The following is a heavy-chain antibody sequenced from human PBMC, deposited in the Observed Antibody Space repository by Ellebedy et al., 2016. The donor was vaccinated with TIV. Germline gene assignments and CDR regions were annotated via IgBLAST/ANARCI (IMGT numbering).Heavy chain of an antibody. V-gene: IGHV4-39*01. CDR1: GGSISSRSNY. J-gene: IGHJ4*02. D-gene: IGHD3-16*01. CDR3: ARSLGGPYYFDN. CDR2: MYSSGST. Sequence: SETLSLTXTVSGGSISSRSNYWGWIRQTPGKGLEWIGSMYSSGSTDYNPSLKSRVTISVDTSKNQFSLKLSSVTAADTAVYYCARSLGGPYYFDNWGQGTLVTVSS.